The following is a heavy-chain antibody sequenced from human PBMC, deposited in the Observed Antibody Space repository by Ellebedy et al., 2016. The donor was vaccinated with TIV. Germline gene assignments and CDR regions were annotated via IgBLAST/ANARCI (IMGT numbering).Heavy chain of an antibody. CDR1: GFTFSISG. V-gene: IGHV3-21*06. CDR3: TRDGSEWSRDY. D-gene: IGHD3-3*01. CDR2: IVSSGREA. J-gene: IGHJ4*02. Sequence: GESLKISXAASGFTFSISGMTWVRQAPGKGLEWVATIVSSGREAYYADPLKGRFTISRDNAMNSVYLQLNSLSVEYTAVYYCTRDGSEWSRDYWGQGTLVTVSS.